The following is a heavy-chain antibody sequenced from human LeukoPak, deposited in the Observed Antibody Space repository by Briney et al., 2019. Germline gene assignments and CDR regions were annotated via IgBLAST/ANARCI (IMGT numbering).Heavy chain of an antibody. Sequence: PGGSLRLSCAASGFTFSTYNMNWVRQAPGKGLEWVSTISAGGGSTDYADSVKGRFTISRDNSKTTLYLQMNSLRAEDTAVYYCAKDRGHCVNGVCHNYYYMDVWGKGTTVTVSS. V-gene: IGHV3-23*01. CDR1: GFTFSTYN. CDR2: ISAGGGST. D-gene: IGHD2-8*01. CDR3: AKDRGHCVNGVCHNYYYMDV. J-gene: IGHJ6*03.